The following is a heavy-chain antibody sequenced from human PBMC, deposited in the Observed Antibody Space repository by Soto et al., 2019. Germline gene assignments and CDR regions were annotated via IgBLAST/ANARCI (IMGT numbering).Heavy chain of an antibody. CDR1: GYSFTSYW. J-gene: IGHJ6*02. CDR2: IDPSDSYT. CDR3: ARRTINPQILSGMDV. Sequence: GLSLKISCKGSGYSFTSYWISWVRQMPGKGLEWMGRIDPSDSYTNYSPSFQGHVTISADKSISTAYLQWSSLKASDTAMYYCARRTINPQILSGMDVWGQGSTVTVSS. D-gene: IGHD3-3*01. V-gene: IGHV5-10-1*01.